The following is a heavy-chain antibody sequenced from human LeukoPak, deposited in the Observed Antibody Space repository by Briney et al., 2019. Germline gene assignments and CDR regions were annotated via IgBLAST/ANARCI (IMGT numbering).Heavy chain of an antibody. J-gene: IGHJ5*02. CDR2: IYYSGST. CDR3: ARAVELDWFDP. V-gene: IGHV4-59*01. D-gene: IGHD5-24*01. CDR1: GGSISSYY. Sequence: PSETLSLTCTVSGGSISSYYWSWIRQPPGKGLEWIGYIYYSGSTNYNPSLKSRATISVDTSKNQFSLKLSSVTAADTAVYYCARAVELDWFDPWGQGTLVTVSS.